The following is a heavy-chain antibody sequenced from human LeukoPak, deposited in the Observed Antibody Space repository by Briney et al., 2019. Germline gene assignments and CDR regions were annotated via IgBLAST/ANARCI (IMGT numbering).Heavy chain of an antibody. CDR2: IYTSGST. CDR1: GGSISSYY. Sequence: SETLSLTCTVSGGSISSYYWSWIRQPAGKGLEWIGRIYTSGSTNYNPSLKSRVTISVDTSKNQFSLRLSSVTAADTAVYYCARDPDFWTGYYYFDYWGQGILVTVSS. D-gene: IGHD3/OR15-3a*01. J-gene: IGHJ4*02. V-gene: IGHV4-4*07. CDR3: ARDPDFWTGYYYFDY.